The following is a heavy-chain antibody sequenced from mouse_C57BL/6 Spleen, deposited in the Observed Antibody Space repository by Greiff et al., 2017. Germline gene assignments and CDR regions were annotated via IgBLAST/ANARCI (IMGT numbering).Heavy chain of an antibody. CDR3: ASERDYGSSSYYFGY. Sequence: EVKLVESEGGLVQPGSSMKLSCTASGFTFSDYYMAWVRQVPEKGLEWVANINSDGSSTYYRDSLKSRFIISGDNAKNILYLQLSSLKSEDTATYYGASERDYGSSSYYFGYWGKGTTLTVAS. V-gene: IGHV5-16*01. CDR1: GFTFSDYY. J-gene: IGHJ2*01. D-gene: IGHD1-1*01. CDR2: INSDGSST.